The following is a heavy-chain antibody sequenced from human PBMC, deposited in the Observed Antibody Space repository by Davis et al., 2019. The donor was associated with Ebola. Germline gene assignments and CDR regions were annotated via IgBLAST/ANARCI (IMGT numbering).Heavy chain of an antibody. J-gene: IGHJ4*02. V-gene: IGHV3-7*03. D-gene: IGHD1-26*01. CDR1: GFIFSNYW. CDR3: ARPSLSSGSYFDY. Sequence: GESLKISCVASGFIFSNYWMSWVRQAPGKGLEWVANIKQDGSEKYYVDSVNGRFTISRDNAKNSLYLQMSSLRADDTAVYYCARPSLSSGSYFDYWGQGTLVTVSS. CDR2: IKQDGSEK.